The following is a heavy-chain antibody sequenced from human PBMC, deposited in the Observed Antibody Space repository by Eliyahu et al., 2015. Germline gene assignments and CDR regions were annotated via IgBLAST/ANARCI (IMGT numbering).Heavy chain of an antibody. J-gene: IGHJ4*02. Sequence: EVQLVESGGGLVKPGGSLRLSCAASGFTFSTYSMNWVRQAPGKGLEWVSSISSSSNYIYYADXVKGRFTISRDNAKNSLYLQMNSLRAEDTAVYYCARDLPDFVGISDAMSWGQGILVTVSS. CDR1: GFTFSTYS. V-gene: IGHV3-21*01. D-gene: IGHD2-2*01. CDR2: ISSSSNYI. CDR3: ARDLPDFVGISDAMS.